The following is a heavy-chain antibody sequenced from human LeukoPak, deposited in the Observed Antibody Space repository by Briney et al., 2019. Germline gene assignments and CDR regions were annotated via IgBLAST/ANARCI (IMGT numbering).Heavy chain of an antibody. Sequence: PGGSLRLSCAASGFTFSRYWMSWVRQAPGKGLEWVANIKQDGSEKYYVDSVKGRFTISRDNAKNSLYLQMNSLRAEDTAVYYCARAVSVFGGVIVTPDWFDPWGQGTLVTVSS. D-gene: IGHD3-16*02. CDR1: GFTFSRYW. CDR3: ARAVSVFGGVIVTPDWFDP. V-gene: IGHV3-7*04. CDR2: IKQDGSEK. J-gene: IGHJ5*02.